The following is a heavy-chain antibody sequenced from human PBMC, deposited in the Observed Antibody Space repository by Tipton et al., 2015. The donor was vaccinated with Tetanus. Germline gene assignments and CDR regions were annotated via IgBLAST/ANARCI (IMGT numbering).Heavy chain of an antibody. CDR3: ARLTGHSMDVVDYYYFGMDV. CDR2: IYYTGST. J-gene: IGHJ6*02. V-gene: IGHV4-59*01. Sequence: TLSLTCTVSGGSMNSYYWSWIRQPPGKGLEWIGYIYYTGSTNYNPSLKSGVTISLGTSKNQFSLKLTSVSAADTAVYYCARLTGHSMDVVDYYYFGMDVWGQGTNVTVSS. D-gene: IGHD2-21*01. CDR1: GGSMNSYY.